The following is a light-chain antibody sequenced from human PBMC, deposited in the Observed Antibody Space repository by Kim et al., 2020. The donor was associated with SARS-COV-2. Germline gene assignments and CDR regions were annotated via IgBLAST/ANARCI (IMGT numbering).Light chain of an antibody. CDR2: KAS. Sequence: SVGDRVSITCRASQSIIRWWACYQQKPGKAPKRLIYKASSLESGVPSRFSGVVYGTEFSLPTRSLQPDDFATYDAQQYINYPDPFGKGTK. CDR3: QQYINYPDP. V-gene: IGKV1-5*03. J-gene: IGKJ2*01. CDR1: QSIIRW.